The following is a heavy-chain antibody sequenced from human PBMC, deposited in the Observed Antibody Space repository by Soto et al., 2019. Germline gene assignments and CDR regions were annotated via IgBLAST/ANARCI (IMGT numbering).Heavy chain of an antibody. D-gene: IGHD3-3*01. V-gene: IGHV3-23*01. CDR2: IGGSGGST. CDR3: AKDSWAIFGVPAGEYYGMGV. Sequence: GRSLRLSRVASGLTFENHAISWVLQPPRKRLGWVSAIGGSGGSTFYSDSVQGRLTISRDDCKDTVYLQLNDLRVEDAAEYFCAKDSWAIFGVPAGEYYGMGVWGQGTTVTVCS. CDR1: GLTFENHA. J-gene: IGHJ6*02.